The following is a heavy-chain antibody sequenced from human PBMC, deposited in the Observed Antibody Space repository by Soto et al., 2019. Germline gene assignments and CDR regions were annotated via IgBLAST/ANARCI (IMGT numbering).Heavy chain of an antibody. V-gene: IGHV3-49*04. CDR2: IRSKTYGGTP. CDR1: GFSLGDYA. J-gene: IGHJ2*01. Sequence: SMRLSSSASGFSLGDYAVTWVRQATGKGLEWVGFIRSKTYGGTPDYAASVKGRFTISRDDSKSIAYLQMYSLRAEDTAVYYCTRDPSDGDYWYFDVWGPGTLVTVSS. CDR3: TRDPSDGDYWYFDV. D-gene: IGHD4-17*01.